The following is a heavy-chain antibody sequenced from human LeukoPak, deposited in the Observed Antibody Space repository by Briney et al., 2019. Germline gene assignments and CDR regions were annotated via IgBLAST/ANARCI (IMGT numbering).Heavy chain of an antibody. CDR2: IKQDGSDK. V-gene: IGHV3-7*03. Sequence: GGSLRLSCAASGFTFSSYCMYWVRQAPGKGLEWVAYIKQDGSDKYYADSVKGRFTISRDNAKNSLYLQMNSLRAEDTAVYYCSIVVRSSSMYYVYYIDFWGKGTTVTVSS. J-gene: IGHJ6*03. CDR3: SIVVRSSSMYYVYYIDF. CDR1: GFTFSSYC. D-gene: IGHD6-6*01.